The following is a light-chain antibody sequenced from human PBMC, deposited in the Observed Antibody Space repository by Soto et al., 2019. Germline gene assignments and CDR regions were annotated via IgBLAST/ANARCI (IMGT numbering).Light chain of an antibody. Sequence: QPVLTQPPSVSGAPGQRVTISCTGSSSNIGAGYDVHWYQQLPGTAPKLLIYGNSNRPSGVPDRFSGSKSGTSASLAITGLQAEDEAEYDCQSYDSSLSGVVFGGGTKVTV. J-gene: IGLJ2*01. CDR3: QSYDSSLSGVV. CDR1: SSNIGAGYD. CDR2: GNS. V-gene: IGLV1-40*01.